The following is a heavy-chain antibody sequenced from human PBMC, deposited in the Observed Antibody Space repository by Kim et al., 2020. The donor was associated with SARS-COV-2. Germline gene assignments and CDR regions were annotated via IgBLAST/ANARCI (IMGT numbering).Heavy chain of an antibody. V-gene: IGHV3-48*03. Sequence: ITIYCADSVKGRFTISRDNSKNSLYLQMNSLRAEDTAVYYCARATVTYDYWGRGTLDTVSS. CDR2: ITI. J-gene: IGHJ4*02. D-gene: IGHD4-17*01. CDR3: ARATVTYDY.